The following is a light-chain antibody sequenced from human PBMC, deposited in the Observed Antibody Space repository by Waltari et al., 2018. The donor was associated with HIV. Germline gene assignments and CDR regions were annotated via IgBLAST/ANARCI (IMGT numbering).Light chain of an antibody. CDR3: QTWATGIRV. CDR1: SGHSTYA. Sequence: QLVLTQSPSASASLGASVKLTCTLSSGHSTYAIAWHHQQPEKGPRFLMKVRSDGSLTKGGGIPDRFSGSSSGADRYLSISSLQSEDEGDYYCQTWATGIRVFGGGTKLTVL. V-gene: IGLV4-69*01. J-gene: IGLJ3*02. CDR2: VRSDGSL.